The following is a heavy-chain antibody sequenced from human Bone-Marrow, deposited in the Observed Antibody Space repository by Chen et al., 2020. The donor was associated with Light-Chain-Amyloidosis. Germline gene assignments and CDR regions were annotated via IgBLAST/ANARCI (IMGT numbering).Heavy chain of an antibody. CDR3: ARRRDGYNFDY. D-gene: IGHD5-12*01. Sequence: EVHLEQSRQEVKKPGESLKISCKRPGYTSPNYWIGRVRQMPGKGLEWMGVIYPDDSDARYSPSFEGQVTISADKSITTAYLQWRSLKASDTAMYYCARRRDGYNFDYGGQGTLVTVSS. CDR1: GYTSPNYW. V-gene: IGHV5-51*01. J-gene: IGHJ4*02. CDR2: IYPDDSDA.